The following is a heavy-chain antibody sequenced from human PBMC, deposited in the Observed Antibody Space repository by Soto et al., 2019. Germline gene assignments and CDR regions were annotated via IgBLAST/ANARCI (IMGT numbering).Heavy chain of an antibody. D-gene: IGHD6-13*01. CDR1: GGTFSSYA. Sequence: SVKVSCKASGGTFSSYAISWVRQAPGQGLEWMGGIIPIFGTANYAQKFQGRVTITADESTSTAYMELSSLRSEDTAVYYCAGGDPYSSSWYSPGYWGQGTLVNVSS. J-gene: IGHJ4*02. CDR2: IIPIFGTA. V-gene: IGHV1-69*13. CDR3: AGGDPYSSSWYSPGY.